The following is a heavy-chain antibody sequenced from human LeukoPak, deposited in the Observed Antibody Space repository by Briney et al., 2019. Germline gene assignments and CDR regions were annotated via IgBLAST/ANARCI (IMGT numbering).Heavy chain of an antibody. V-gene: IGHV3-30*02. CDR1: GFTFSTYG. CDR2: IRYDGSRK. D-gene: IGHD3-22*01. CDR3: ARDREAYYYDSSGSGYFDY. J-gene: IGHJ4*02. Sequence: PGGSLRLSCAASGFTFSTYGMHWVRQAPGKGLEWVSFIRYDGSRKYYADSVKGQFTISRDNSKNTLYLQMNSLRAEDTAVYYCARDREAYYYDSSGSGYFDYWGQGTLVTVSS.